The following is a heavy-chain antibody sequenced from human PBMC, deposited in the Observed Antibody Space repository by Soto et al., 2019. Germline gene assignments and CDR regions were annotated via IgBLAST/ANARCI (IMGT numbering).Heavy chain of an antibody. CDR2: IYHSGSP. V-gene: IGHV4-59*01. CDR3: ARGVGSSPPRY. J-gene: IGHJ4*02. Sequence: SETLCLGCTLSVVSISVYYWGWIRQPPGQALDLIGYIYHSGSPYYNPSLRSRVIISADTSKNQISLKLTSATAADTAVYYCARGVGSSPPRYWGRGTMVTVSS. D-gene: IGHD1-26*01. CDR1: VVSISVYY.